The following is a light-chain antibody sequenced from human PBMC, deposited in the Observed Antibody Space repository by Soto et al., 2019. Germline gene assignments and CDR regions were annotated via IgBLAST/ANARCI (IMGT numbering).Light chain of an antibody. CDR1: QSISSY. V-gene: IGKV1-39*01. CDR2: AAS. CDR3: KQSYSTPWT. Sequence: DIQMTQSPSSLSASVGDRVTITCRASQSISSYLNWYQQKPGKAPKLLIYAASSLQSGVPSRFSGSGSGTEFTLTISILQPEDFATYYCKQSYSTPWTFGQGTKVEIK. J-gene: IGKJ1*01.